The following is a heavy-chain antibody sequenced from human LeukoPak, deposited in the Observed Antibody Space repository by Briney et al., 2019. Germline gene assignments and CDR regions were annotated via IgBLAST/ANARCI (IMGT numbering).Heavy chain of an antibody. J-gene: IGHJ4*02. V-gene: IGHV3-23*01. D-gene: IGHD5/OR15-5a*01. CDR2: ISGSGGST. CDR1: GFTFSSYA. CDR3: AREFYDVDC. Sequence: GGSLRLSCAASGFTFSSYAMSWVRQAPGKGLEWVSAISGSGGSTYYADSVKGRFTISRDNSQNTVYLQMNSLRADDTAVYFCAREFYDVDCWGQGTLATVSS.